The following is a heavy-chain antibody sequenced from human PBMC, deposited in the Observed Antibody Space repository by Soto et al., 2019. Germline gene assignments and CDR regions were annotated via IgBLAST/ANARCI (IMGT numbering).Heavy chain of an antibody. J-gene: IGHJ6*03. CDR3: ARSPKSYYDFWSGYFGYYMDV. D-gene: IGHD3-3*01. Sequence: ASVKVSCKASGYTFTSYGISWVRQAPGQGLEWMGWISAYNGNTNYAQKLQGRVTITADESTSTAYMELSSLRSEDTAVYYCARSPKSYYDFWSGYFGYYMDVWGKGTTVTVSS. V-gene: IGHV1-18*01. CDR2: ISAYNGNT. CDR1: GYTFTSYG.